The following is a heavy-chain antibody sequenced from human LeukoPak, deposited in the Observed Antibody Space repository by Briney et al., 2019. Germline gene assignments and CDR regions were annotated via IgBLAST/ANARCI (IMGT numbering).Heavy chain of an antibody. CDR3: AANGYYTIEY. D-gene: IGHD1-26*01. CDR2: IYHSGST. Sequence: SETLSLTCTVSGGSISSYYWSWIRQPPGKGLEWIGSIYHSGSTYYNPSLKSRVTISVDTSKNQFSLKLSSVTAADTAVYYCAANGYYTIEYWGQGTLVTVSS. V-gene: IGHV4-59*04. CDR1: GGSISSYY. J-gene: IGHJ4*02.